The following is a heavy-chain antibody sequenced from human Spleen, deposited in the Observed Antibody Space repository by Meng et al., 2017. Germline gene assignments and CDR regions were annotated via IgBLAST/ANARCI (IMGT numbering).Heavy chain of an antibody. CDR1: GFTFSSCE. CDR3: VRDHSLTNAAFDI. CDR2: ISRSGSTI. J-gene: IGHJ3*02. Sequence: GESLKISCAASGFTFSSCEMDWVRQAPGKGLEWLSYISRSGSTIYYADSVKGRFTISRDNAKNSLYLQMNSLRAEDTAVYYCVRDHSLTNAAFDIWGQGTTVTVSS. D-gene: IGHD3-9*01. V-gene: IGHV3-48*03.